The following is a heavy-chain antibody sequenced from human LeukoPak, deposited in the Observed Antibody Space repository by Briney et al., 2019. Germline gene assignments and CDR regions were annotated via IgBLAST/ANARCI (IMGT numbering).Heavy chain of an antibody. CDR2: IYYSGST. Sequence: SETLSLTCTVSGGSISSSSYYWGWIRQPPGKGLEWIGSIYYSGSTYYDPSLKSRVTISVDTSKNQFSLKLSSVTAADTAVYYCARLIVAGTAEYFQHWGQGTLVTVSS. J-gene: IGHJ1*01. CDR3: ARLIVAGTAEYFQH. D-gene: IGHD6-19*01. V-gene: IGHV4-39*01. CDR1: GGSISSSSYY.